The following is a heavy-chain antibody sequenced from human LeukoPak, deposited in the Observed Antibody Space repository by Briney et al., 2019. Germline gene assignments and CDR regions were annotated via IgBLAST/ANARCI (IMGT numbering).Heavy chain of an antibody. D-gene: IGHD5-18*01. CDR1: GGSFSGYY. CDR2: INHSGST. Sequence: PSETLSLTCAVYGGSFSGYYWSWIRQPPGKGLEWIGEINHSGSTNYNPSLKSRVTISVDTSKNQFSLKLSSVTAADTAVYYCARDGYSYGYAYDYWGQGTLVTVSS. V-gene: IGHV4-34*01. J-gene: IGHJ4*02. CDR3: ARDGYSYGYAYDY.